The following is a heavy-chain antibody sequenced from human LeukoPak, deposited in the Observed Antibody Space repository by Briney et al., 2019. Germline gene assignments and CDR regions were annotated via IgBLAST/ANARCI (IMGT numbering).Heavy chain of an antibody. CDR1: GGSINSGSYY. Sequence: SETLSLTCTVSGGSINSGSYYWSWIRQHPGKGLEWIGYIDYSGTTYYNPSLKSRVTILVDTSKDQFSLKLSSVTAADTAVYYCARAFGYTSAWFDYWGQGTLVTVSS. J-gene: IGHJ4*02. CDR2: IDYSGTT. V-gene: IGHV4-31*03. D-gene: IGHD6-19*01. CDR3: ARAFGYTSAWFDY.